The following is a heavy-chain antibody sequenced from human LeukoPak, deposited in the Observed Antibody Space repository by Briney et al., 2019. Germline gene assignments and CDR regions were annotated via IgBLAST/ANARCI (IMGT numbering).Heavy chain of an antibody. J-gene: IGHJ4*02. CDR1: GFTVSSNY. CDR2: IYTGGDT. Sequence: GGSLRLSCAASGFTVSSNYMSWVRQAPGKGLEWVSTIYTGGDTYYADSVKGRFTISRDNSQNTLYLQMNTLRAEDTVVYYCTKGLWAGVSAARDWGQGTLVTVSS. CDR3: TKGLWAGVSAARD. D-gene: IGHD2-8*01. V-gene: IGHV3-66*01.